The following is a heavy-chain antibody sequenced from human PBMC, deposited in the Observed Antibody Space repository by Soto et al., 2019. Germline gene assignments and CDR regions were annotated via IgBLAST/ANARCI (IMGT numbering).Heavy chain of an antibody. CDR2: IIPIFGTA. CDR3: ARDVSLVGATPYYFDY. V-gene: IGHV1-69*06. J-gene: IGHJ4*02. D-gene: IGHD1-26*01. Sequence: SVKVSCKASGGTFSSYAISWVRQAPGQGLEWMGGIIPIFGTANYAQKFQGRVTITADKSTSTAYMELSSLRSEDTAVYYCARDVSLVGATPYYFDYWGQGTLVTVSS. CDR1: GGTFSSYA.